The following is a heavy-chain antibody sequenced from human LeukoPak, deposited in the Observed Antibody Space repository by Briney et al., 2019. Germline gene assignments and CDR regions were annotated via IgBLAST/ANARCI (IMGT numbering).Heavy chain of an antibody. CDR3: AKGRYYDSSDYYDWYFDL. Sequence: SGGSLRLSCAASGFTFRNYAMTWVRQAPGKGLEWVSGITGSGGSADSADSVKGRFSIFRDNSKNTLYLQMNRLRGEDTAVYYCAKGRYYDSSDYYDWYFDLWGRGTLVTVSS. CDR2: ITGSGGSA. CDR1: GFTFRNYA. V-gene: IGHV3-23*01. D-gene: IGHD3-22*01. J-gene: IGHJ2*01.